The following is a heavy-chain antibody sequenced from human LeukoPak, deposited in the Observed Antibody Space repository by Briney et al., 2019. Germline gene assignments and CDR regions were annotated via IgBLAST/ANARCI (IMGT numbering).Heavy chain of an antibody. CDR1: GFTVSNKY. Sequence: GGSLRLSCAASGFTVSNKYMTWVRQAPGKGLEWVSLIYSDGRTYYADSVKGRCTISRDNSKNTVSLQVNNLRTEDTALYYCAKTSLSDASGHYYYMDVWGKGTTVTVSS. CDR3: AKTSLSDASGHYYYMDV. J-gene: IGHJ6*03. V-gene: IGHV3-53*05. CDR2: IYSDGRT. D-gene: IGHD3-3*01.